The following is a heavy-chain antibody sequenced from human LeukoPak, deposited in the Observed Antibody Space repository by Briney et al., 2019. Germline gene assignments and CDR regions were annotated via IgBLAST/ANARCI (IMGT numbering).Heavy chain of an antibody. CDR1: GGSFSGYY. V-gene: IGHV4-34*01. CDR2: INHSGST. J-gene: IGHJ6*02. D-gene: IGHD4-17*01. CDR3: ARDEGFYGDSPPGMDV. Sequence: SETLSLTCAVYGGSFSGYYWSWIRQPPGKGLEWIGEINHSGSTNYNPSLKSRVTISVDTSKNQFSLKLSSVTAADTAVYYCARDEGFYGDSPPGMDVWGQGTTVTVSS.